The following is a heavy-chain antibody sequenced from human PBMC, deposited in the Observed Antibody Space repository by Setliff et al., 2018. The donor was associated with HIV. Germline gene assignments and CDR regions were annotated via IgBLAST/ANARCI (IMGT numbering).Heavy chain of an antibody. CDR3: ARDRSSGWSKDWFDT. V-gene: IGHV4-4*07. Sequence: SETLSLTCTVSGGSISSYYWSWIRQPAGKGLEWIGHIFISGSTNYNPSFNSRVTMSVDASKNQFSLRLTSVTAADTAMYHCARDRSSGWSKDWFDTWGQGILVTVSS. CDR1: GGSISSYY. J-gene: IGHJ5*02. D-gene: IGHD6-19*01. CDR2: IFISGST.